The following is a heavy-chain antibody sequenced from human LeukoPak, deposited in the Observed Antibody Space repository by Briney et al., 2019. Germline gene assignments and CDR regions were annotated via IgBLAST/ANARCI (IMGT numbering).Heavy chain of an antibody. D-gene: IGHD4-17*01. V-gene: IGHV3-30*02. CDR2: IRYDGSNK. CDR3: AKVTGDYGFDRFDY. Sequence: PGGSLRLSCAASGFTFSSYGMHWVRQAPGKGLEWVAFIRYDGSNKYYAGSVKGRFTISRDNSKNTLYLQMNSLRAEDTSVYYCAKVTGDYGFDRFDYWGQGTLVTVSS. J-gene: IGHJ4*02. CDR1: GFTFSSYG.